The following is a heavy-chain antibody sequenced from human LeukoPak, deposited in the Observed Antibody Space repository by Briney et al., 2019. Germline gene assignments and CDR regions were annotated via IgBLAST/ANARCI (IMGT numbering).Heavy chain of an antibody. CDR1: SGSISSSYYY. V-gene: IGHV4-39*07. J-gene: IGHJ6*03. Sequence: SETLSLTCTVSSGSISSSYYYWGWIRQPPGKGLEWIGSIYSSGSTYYNPSLKSRVTISVDRSKNQFSLKLSSVTAADTAVYYCARGYCSGGSCYSSYYYSYMDVWGKGTTVTVSS. CDR2: IYSSGST. D-gene: IGHD2-15*01. CDR3: ARGYCSGGSCYSSYYYSYMDV.